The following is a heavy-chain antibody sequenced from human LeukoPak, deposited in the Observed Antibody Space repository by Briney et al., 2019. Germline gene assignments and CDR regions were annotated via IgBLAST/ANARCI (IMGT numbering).Heavy chain of an antibody. V-gene: IGHV1-69*13. CDR3: AKQEGANRDIFDY. CDR1: GGTFSSYA. CDR2: IIPIFGTA. D-gene: IGHD1-26*01. Sequence: ASVKVSCKASGGTFSSYAISWVRQAPGQGLEWMGGIIPIFGTANYAQKFQGRVTITADEPTSTAYMELSSLRSEDTAVYYCAKQEGANRDIFDYWGQGTLVTVSS. J-gene: IGHJ4*02.